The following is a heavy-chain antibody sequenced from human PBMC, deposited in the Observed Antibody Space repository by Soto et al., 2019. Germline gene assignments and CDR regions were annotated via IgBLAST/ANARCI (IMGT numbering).Heavy chain of an antibody. Sequence: PGGSLRLSCAASGFTFSSYWMHWVRQAPGKGLVWVSRINSDGSSTSYADSVKGRFTISRDNAKNTLYLQMNSLRAEDTAVYYCARQPKLGNWFDPWGQGTLVTVSS. CDR3: ARQPKLGNWFDP. CDR1: GFTFSSYW. J-gene: IGHJ5*02. D-gene: IGHD6-13*01. V-gene: IGHV3-74*01. CDR2: INSDGSST.